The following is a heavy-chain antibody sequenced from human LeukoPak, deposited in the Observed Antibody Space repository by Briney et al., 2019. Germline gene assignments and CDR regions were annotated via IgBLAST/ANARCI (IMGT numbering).Heavy chain of an antibody. J-gene: IGHJ4*02. Sequence: ASVKVSCKASGYIFTDYYMHWVRQAPGQELEWMGRINPNSGGTNYAQKFQGRVTMTRDTSISTAYMELSRLRSDDTAVYYCARGNSGHEHNDLDYWGQGTLVTVSS. CDR1: GYIFTDYY. CDR3: ARGNSGHEHNDLDY. CDR2: INPNSGGT. D-gene: IGHD5-12*01. V-gene: IGHV1-2*06.